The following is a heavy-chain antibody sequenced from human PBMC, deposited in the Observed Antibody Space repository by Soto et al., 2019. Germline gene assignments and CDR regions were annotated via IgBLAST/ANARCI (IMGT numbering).Heavy chain of an antibody. CDR1: GGSISSGGYY. D-gene: IGHD7-27*01. Sequence: SETLSLTCTVSGGSISSGGYYWNWIRQHPGKGLEWIGYIYYSGSTYYNPSLKSRVTISVDTSKNQFSLKLSSVTAADTAVYYCARVWGYAFDIWGQGTMVTVSS. CDR2: IYYSGST. J-gene: IGHJ3*02. CDR3: ARVWGYAFDI. V-gene: IGHV4-31*03.